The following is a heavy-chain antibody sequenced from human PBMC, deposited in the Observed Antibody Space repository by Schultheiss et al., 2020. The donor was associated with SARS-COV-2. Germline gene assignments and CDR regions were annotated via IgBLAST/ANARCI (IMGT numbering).Heavy chain of an antibody. D-gene: IGHD6-13*01. Sequence: ASVKVSCKASGYTFTSYYMHWVRQAPGQGLEWMGWINPNSGGTDYAQKFQGRVTMTRDTSTSTVYMELSSLRSEDTAVYYCARSAGIAAAGGAFDYWGQGTLVTVSS. J-gene: IGHJ4*02. CDR3: ARSAGIAAAGGAFDY. CDR1: GYTFTSYY. CDR2: INPNSGGT. V-gene: IGHV1-2*02.